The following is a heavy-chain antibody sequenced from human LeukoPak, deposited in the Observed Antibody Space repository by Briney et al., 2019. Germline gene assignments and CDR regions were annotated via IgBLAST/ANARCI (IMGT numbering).Heavy chain of an antibody. J-gene: IGHJ6*03. V-gene: IGHV3-30*02. CDR1: GFTFSSYG. CDR2: IRYDGSNK. CDR3: AKGPYYDRYYMDV. D-gene: IGHD3-22*01. Sequence: GGSLRLSCAASGFTFSSYGMHWVRQAPGKGLEWVAFIRYDGSNKYYADSVKGRFTISRDNSKNTLYLQMNSLRAEDTAVYYCAKGPYYDRYYMDVWGKGTTVTISS.